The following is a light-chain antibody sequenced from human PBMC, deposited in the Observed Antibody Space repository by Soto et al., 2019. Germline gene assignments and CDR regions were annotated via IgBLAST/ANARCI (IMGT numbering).Light chain of an antibody. CDR1: NIESKS. J-gene: IGLJ1*01. CDR3: QVWDSRSDHYV. V-gene: IGLV3-21*04. Sequence: SYELTQPPSVSVAPGKTARITCGGSNIESKSVHWYQQKPGQAPVLVIYYDSDRPSGIPERFSGSNSGNTATLTISRVEAGDEADYYCQVWDSRSDHYVFGSGTKLTVL. CDR2: YDS.